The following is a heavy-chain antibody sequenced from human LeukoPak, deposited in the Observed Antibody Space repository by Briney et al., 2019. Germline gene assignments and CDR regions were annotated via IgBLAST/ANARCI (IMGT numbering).Heavy chain of an antibody. V-gene: IGHV4-34*01. Sequence: SETLSLTCAVYGGSFSAYYWSWIRQPPGKGLGWIGEVNHSGGTNYNPSLKSRVTISVDMSKNQFSLKLNSVTAADTAVYYCAMGSGYAAYWGQGTLVTVSS. CDR1: GGSFSAYY. CDR2: VNHSGGT. D-gene: IGHD5-12*01. CDR3: AMGSGYAAY. J-gene: IGHJ4*02.